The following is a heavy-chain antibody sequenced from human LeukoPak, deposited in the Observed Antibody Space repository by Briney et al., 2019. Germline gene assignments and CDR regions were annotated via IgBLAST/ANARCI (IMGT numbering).Heavy chain of an antibody. Sequence: GGSLRLSCAASGFTFSSYAVSWVRQAPGKGLEWVSAISGSGGSTYYADSVKDRFTISRDNSKNTLYLQMNSLRAEDTAVYYCAKDPRFLEWLLPYFDYWGQGTLVTVSS. CDR1: GFTFSSYA. J-gene: IGHJ4*02. CDR3: AKDPRFLEWLLPYFDY. V-gene: IGHV3-23*01. D-gene: IGHD3-3*01. CDR2: ISGSGGST.